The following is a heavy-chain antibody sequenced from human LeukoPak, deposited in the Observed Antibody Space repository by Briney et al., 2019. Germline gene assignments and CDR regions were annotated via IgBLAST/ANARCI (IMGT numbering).Heavy chain of an antibody. V-gene: IGHV1-2*02. CDR3: AIGYSIYGAFDI. CDR1: GYTFNNYY. Sequence: ASMKVSCKASGYTFNNYYIHWVRQALGQGLEWMGWINPNSGGPNYAQNFQGRVTMTRDTSITTAYMEFSSLRSDDTAVYYCAIGYSIYGAFDIWGQGTMVTVSS. CDR2: INPNSGGP. J-gene: IGHJ3*02. D-gene: IGHD4-17*01.